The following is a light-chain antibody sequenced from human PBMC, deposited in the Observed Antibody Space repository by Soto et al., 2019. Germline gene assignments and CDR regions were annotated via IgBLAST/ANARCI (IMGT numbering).Light chain of an antibody. CDR1: QSVSSSY. CDR2: GAS. Sequence: EIALTQSPGTLPLSPGERATLSCRASQSVSSSYLAWYQQKPGQAPRLLIYGASSRATGISERFSGSGSGTDFTLTLSRLEPEDFAVYDCHQDGSSPRTFGQGKKVEIK. CDR3: HQDGSSPRT. V-gene: IGKV3-20*01. J-gene: IGKJ1*01.